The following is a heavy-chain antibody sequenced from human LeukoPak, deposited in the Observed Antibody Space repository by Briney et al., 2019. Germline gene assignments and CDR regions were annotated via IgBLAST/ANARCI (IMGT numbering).Heavy chain of an antibody. CDR3: AKDQVYYDSSGYFDY. CDR2: ISGSGGST. D-gene: IGHD3-22*01. J-gene: IGHJ4*02. V-gene: IGHV3-23*01. Sequence: GGSLRLSCAASGFTFSSYWMHWVRQAPGKGLEWVSAISGSGGSTYYADSVKGRFTISRDNSKNTLYLQMNSLRAEDTAVYYCAKDQVYYDSSGYFDYWGQGTLVTVSS. CDR1: GFTFSSYW.